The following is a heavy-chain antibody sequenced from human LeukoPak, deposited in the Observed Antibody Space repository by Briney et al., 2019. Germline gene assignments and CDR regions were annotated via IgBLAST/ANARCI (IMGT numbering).Heavy chain of an antibody. CDR3: ARGVATAGQYYFDY. V-gene: IGHV3-7*02. Sequence: GGSLGLSCAASGFTFSSYWMSWVRQAPGKGLEWVANIKQDGSEKYYVDSVKGRFTISRDNAKNSLYLQMNSLRAEDTAVYYCARGVATAGQYYFDYWGQGTLVTVSS. J-gene: IGHJ4*02. D-gene: IGHD6-13*01. CDR2: IKQDGSEK. CDR1: GFTFSSYW.